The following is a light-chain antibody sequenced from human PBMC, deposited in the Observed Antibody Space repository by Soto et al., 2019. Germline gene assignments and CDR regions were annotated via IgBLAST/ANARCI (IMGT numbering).Light chain of an antibody. CDR2: AAS. CDR3: QQAHSFPRT. CDR1: QGIGTW. J-gene: IGKJ1*01. Sequence: DIQMTQSPSSVSASVGDSVTITCRASQGIGTWLAWYQQKPGRAPNLLIYAASNLQSGVPSRFSGSGSGTDFTLTVSSLQPEDFTTYYCQQAHSFPRTFGQGTKVEIQ. V-gene: IGKV1D-12*01.